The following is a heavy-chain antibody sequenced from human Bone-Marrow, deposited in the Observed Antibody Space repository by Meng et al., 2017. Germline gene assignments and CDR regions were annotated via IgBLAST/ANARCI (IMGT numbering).Heavy chain of an antibody. Sequence: SLKISCAASGFTFRDFAMHWVRQAPGRGLEWVSGISWNSGTTDYGDSVKGRFTISRDNSKNTLYLQMNSLRAEDTAVYYCASPRTPITMVRGAFDYWGQGTLVTVSS. CDR1: GFTFRDFA. CDR3: ASPRTPITMVRGAFDY. D-gene: IGHD3-10*01. V-gene: IGHV3-9*01. J-gene: IGHJ4*02. CDR2: ISWNSGTT.